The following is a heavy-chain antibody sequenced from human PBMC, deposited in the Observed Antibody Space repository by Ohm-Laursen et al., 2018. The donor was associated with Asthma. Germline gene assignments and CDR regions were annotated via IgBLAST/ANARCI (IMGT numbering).Heavy chain of an antibody. CDR3: ARVGGSPQLRGYSGYDPKGRWFDP. Sequence: GSSVKVSCKASGATFSSFAISWVRQAPGHGLEWMGGIIPIFGIANYAQKFQGRVTITADKSTSTAYMELSSLRSEDTAVYYCARVGGSPQLRGYSGYDPKGRWFDPWGQGTLVTVSS. CDR1: GATFSSFA. CDR2: IIPIFGIA. V-gene: IGHV1-69*17. J-gene: IGHJ5*02. D-gene: IGHD5-12*01.